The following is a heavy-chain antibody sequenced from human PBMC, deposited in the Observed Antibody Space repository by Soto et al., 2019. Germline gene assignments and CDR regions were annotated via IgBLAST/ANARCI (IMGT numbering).Heavy chain of an antibody. J-gene: IGHJ5*02. CDR2: IYYSGST. Sequence: SETLSLTCTVSGGSISSGGYYWSWILQHPGKGLEWIVYIYYSGSTYYNPSLKSRVTMSVDTSKNQFSLKLSSVTAADTAVYYCARESFNYYDSSGYPTYNWFDPWGQGTLVTVSS. CDR1: GGSISSGGYY. V-gene: IGHV4-31*03. D-gene: IGHD3-22*01. CDR3: ARESFNYYDSSGYPTYNWFDP.